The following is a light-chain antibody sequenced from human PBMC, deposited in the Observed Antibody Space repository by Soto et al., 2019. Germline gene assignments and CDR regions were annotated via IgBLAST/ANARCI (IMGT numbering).Light chain of an antibody. CDR1: SSDVGSYNL. V-gene: IGLV2-23*02. Sequence: QSALTQPASVSGSPGQSITISCTGTSSDVGSYNLVSWYQQHPGKAPKLMIYEVSKRPSGVSNRFSGSKSGNTASLTISGLQAEDEGDYYCCSYAGSSTLWVFGGGTKLTV. CDR2: EVS. CDR3: CSYAGSSTLWV. J-gene: IGLJ3*02.